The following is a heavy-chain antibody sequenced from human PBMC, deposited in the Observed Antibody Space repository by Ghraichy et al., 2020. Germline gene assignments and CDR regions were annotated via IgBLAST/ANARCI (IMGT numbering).Heavy chain of an antibody. V-gene: IGHV3-23*01. D-gene: IGHD3-10*01. Sequence: GGSLRLSCSASGFMFRNYAMTWVRQAPGKGLEWVSQISGSGGSTDYADSVKGRFTISRDNSKNTLYLHMNSLTPDDTAVYFCAKDRDQHGAGRRAIDMCGQGTMVTVSS. CDR1: GFMFRNYA. J-gene: IGHJ3*02. CDR2: ISGSGGST. CDR3: AKDRDQHGAGRRAIDM.